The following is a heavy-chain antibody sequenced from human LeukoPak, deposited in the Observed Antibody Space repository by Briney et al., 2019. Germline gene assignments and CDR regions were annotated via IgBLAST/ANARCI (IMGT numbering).Heavy chain of an antibody. Sequence: EASVKVSCKASGGTFSSYAISWVRQAPGQGLEWMGGIIPIFGTANYAQKSQGRVTITADESTSTAYMELSSLRSEDTAVYYCARVDSALPFDYWGQGTLVTVSS. CDR1: GGTFSSYA. CDR3: ARVDSALPFDY. CDR2: IIPIFGTA. V-gene: IGHV1-69*13. J-gene: IGHJ4*02. D-gene: IGHD2-15*01.